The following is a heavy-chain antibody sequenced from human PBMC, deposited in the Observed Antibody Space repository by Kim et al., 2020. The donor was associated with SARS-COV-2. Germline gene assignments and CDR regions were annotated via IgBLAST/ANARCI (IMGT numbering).Heavy chain of an antibody. Sequence: HSLRGRFTIARDTAKNTVYLQMNNVTAEDTAVYYCARNHFISGSNAVDYWGQGTLVTVSS. D-gene: IGHD1-26*01. CDR3: ARNHFISGSNAVDY. J-gene: IGHJ4*02. V-gene: IGHV3-74*01.